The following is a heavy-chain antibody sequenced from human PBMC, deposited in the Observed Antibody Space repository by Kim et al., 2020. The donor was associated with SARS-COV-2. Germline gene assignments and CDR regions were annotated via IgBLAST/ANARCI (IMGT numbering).Heavy chain of an antibody. J-gene: IGHJ6*02. D-gene: IGHD5-12*01. Sequence: SVKVSCKASGGNFSNYGFSWVRQAPGQGLEWMGGILPMVESASYAEKFQGRVTITADESTSTVYLEVSSLRVEDTAIYYCARVSPVDDYYGMDVCGQGTTVIGSS. V-gene: IGHV1-69*13. CDR2: ILPMVESA. CDR3: ARVSPVDDYYGMDV. CDR1: GGNFSNYG.